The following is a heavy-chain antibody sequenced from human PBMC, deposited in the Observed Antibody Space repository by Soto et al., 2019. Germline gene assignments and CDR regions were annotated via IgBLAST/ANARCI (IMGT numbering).Heavy chain of an antibody. D-gene: IGHD3-22*01. CDR3: ARDGTLYDSRAYYYLY. CDR1: GGTFSSYT. J-gene: IGHJ4*02. CDR2: ITPMFGTP. V-gene: IGHV1-69*13. Sequence: ASVKVSCKASGGTFSSYTITWVRQAPGQGLEWMGGITPMFGTPNYAQKFRGRVTITADESTSTAYMELSSLRSEDTAMYFCARDGTLYDSRAYYYLYWGQGTLVTVSS.